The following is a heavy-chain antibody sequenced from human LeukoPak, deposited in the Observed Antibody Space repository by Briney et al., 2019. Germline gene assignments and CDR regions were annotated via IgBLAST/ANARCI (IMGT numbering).Heavy chain of an antibody. CDR3: SKDVNYFDSSGYLIPFDY. CDR1: GFTFSRFD. J-gene: IGHJ4*02. D-gene: IGHD3-22*01. V-gene: IGHV3-23*01. Sequence: PGGSLRLTCAASGFTFSRFDKRWVRQAPGKDREWVSSISGSDGNTYYAESVEGRFTISRDNSKNILYLKMNRLRADDTAVYYCSKDVNYFDSSGYLIPFDYWGQGTLVTVSS. CDR2: ISGSDGNT.